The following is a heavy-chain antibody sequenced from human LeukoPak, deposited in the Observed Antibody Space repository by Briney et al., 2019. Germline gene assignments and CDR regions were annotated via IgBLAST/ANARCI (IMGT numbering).Heavy chain of an antibody. J-gene: IGHJ4*02. V-gene: IGHV3-23*01. CDR2: ISGSGGST. CDR1: GFTFRSYA. CDR3: TTGDWGDYFDY. Sequence: GGSLRLSCAASGFTFRSYAMSWVRQAPGKGLEWVSAISGSGGSTYYADSGKGRFTISRDNGKNSLYLQMNSLRAEDTAVYYCTTGDWGDYFDYWGQGTLVTVSS. D-gene: IGHD3-16*01.